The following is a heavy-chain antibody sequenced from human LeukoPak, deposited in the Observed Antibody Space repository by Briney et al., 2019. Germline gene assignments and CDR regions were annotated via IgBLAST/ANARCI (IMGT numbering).Heavy chain of an antibody. J-gene: IGHJ5*02. V-gene: IGHV4-38-2*02. CDR3: ARDVGDYGSGSYYNGDWFDP. CDR1: GYSISSGYY. D-gene: IGHD3-10*01. CDR2: IYHSGST. Sequence: SETLSLTCAVSGYSISSGYYWGWIRQPPGKGLEWIGSIYHSGSTYYNPSLKSRVTISVDTSKNQFSLKLSSVTAADTAVYYCARDVGDYGSGSYYNGDWFDPGAQGTLVTVSS.